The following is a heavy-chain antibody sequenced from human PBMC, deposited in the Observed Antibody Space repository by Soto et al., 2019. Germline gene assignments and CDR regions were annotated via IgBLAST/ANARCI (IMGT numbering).Heavy chain of an antibody. V-gene: IGHV1-3*01. CDR1: GYTFTYYG. CDR3: ARDAHLRTTTYAMDV. CDR2: INAGTGNT. Sequence: QVHLVQSGADVKQPGASVMISCKASGYTFTYYGLHWVRQAPGQGLEWMGWINAGTGNTDYSPKFQGRVTIIRDSSASIAYMDLSSLEFEDTAVYYCARDAHLRTTTYAMDVWGQGTTVTVSS. D-gene: IGHD1-1*01. J-gene: IGHJ6*02.